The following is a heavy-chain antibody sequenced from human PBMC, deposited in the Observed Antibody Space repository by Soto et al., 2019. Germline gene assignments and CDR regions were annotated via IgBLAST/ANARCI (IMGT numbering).Heavy chain of an antibody. V-gene: IGHV4-31*03. CDR2: IYYSGST. CDR3: ARSAVRYFDWYPFDY. J-gene: IGHJ4*02. Sequence: SETLSLTCTVSGGSIISGGYYWSGIRQHPGKGLEWIGYIYYSGSTYYNPSLKSRVTISVDTSKNQFSLKLSSVTAADTAVYYCARSAVRYFDWYPFDYWGQGTLVTVSS. CDR1: GGSIISGGYY. D-gene: IGHD3-9*01.